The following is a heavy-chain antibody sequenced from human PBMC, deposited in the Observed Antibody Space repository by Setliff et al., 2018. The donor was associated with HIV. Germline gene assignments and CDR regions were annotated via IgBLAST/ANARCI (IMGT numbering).Heavy chain of an antibody. CDR2: IYSGGDT. Sequence: SLRLSCAASGFTVSTYYMSWVRQAPGKGLEWISTIYSGGDTYHADSVKGRVTLSRDNSKNTLYLQMNSLRPEDTAVYYCARVRLYNNALDYWGQGTLVTVPQ. V-gene: IGHV3-66*02. D-gene: IGHD3-10*01. CDR1: GFTVSTYY. J-gene: IGHJ4*02. CDR3: ARVRLYNNALDY.